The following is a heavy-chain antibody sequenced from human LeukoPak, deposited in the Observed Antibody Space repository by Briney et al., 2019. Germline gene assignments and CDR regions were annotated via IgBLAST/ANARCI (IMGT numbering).Heavy chain of an antibody. V-gene: IGHV3-30*04. CDR2: ISYDGSNK. D-gene: IGHD3-10*01. J-gene: IGHJ3*02. CDR1: GFTFSSYA. CDR3: ARSSPTMVSDAFDI. Sequence: GGSLRLSCAASGFTFSSYAMHWVRQAPGKGLEWVATISYDGSNKYYADSVKGRLTISRDNSKNTLYLQMSSLRAADTAVYFCARSSPTMVSDAFDIWGQGTLVTVSS.